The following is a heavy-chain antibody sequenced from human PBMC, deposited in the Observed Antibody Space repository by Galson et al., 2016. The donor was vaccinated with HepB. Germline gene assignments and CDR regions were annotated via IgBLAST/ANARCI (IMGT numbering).Heavy chain of an antibody. CDR1: GFTLSSHW. CDR2: IKQDGSEK. Sequence: SLRLSYVASGFTLSSHWMSWVRQAPGKGLEWVANIKQDGSEKYYVDSVKGRFTISRDNAKNSLYLQMNSLRAEDTAVYYCARGMGVVLRVIADLFDYWGQGTLVTVSS. V-gene: IGHV3-7*03. CDR3: ARGMGVVLRVIADLFDY. D-gene: IGHD3-16*02. J-gene: IGHJ4*02.